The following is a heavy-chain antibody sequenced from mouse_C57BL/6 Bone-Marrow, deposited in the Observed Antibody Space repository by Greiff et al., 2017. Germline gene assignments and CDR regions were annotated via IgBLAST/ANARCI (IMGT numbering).Heavy chain of an antibody. J-gene: IGHJ4*01. Sequence: EVKLVESGGGLVQPGGSLSLSCAASGFTFTDYYMSWVRQPPGKALEWLGFIRNKANGYTTEYSASVKGRFTISRDNSQRILYLQMNALRAEDSATYYCARLGTTMDYWGQGTSVTVSS. CDR1: GFTFTDYY. D-gene: IGHD2-3*01. CDR2: IRNKANGYTT. V-gene: IGHV7-3*01. CDR3: ARLGTTMDY.